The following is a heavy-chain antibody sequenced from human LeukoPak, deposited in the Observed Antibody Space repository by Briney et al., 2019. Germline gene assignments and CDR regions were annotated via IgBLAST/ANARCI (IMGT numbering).Heavy chain of an antibody. CDR2: VNHRGGT. CDR3: ARRRGHDNGWGSFYYYIDV. V-gene: IGHV4-34*01. J-gene: IGHJ6*03. D-gene: IGHD6-19*01. Sequence: SETLSLTCAVYGTSFSDYNWSWIRQPPGKGLKWIGEVNHRGGTNYNPSLKSPVTMSVDTSKNQFSLKVTSVTAADTAVYYCARRRGHDNGWGSFYYYIDVWGRGTTVTVSS. CDR1: GTSFSDYN.